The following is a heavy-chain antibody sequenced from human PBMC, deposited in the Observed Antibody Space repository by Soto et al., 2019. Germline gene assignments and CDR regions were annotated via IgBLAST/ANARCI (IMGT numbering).Heavy chain of an antibody. Sequence: QVQLVQSGAEVKKPGSSVTVSCKASGGTFSSYAISWVRQAPGQGLEWMGGIIPIFGTANYAQKFQGRVTITADESTSTAYVELSSLRSEDTAVYYCARDGYYYDSSGYYYYFDYWGQGTLVTVSS. CDR2: IIPIFGTA. D-gene: IGHD3-22*01. V-gene: IGHV1-69*12. J-gene: IGHJ4*02. CDR1: GGTFSSYA. CDR3: ARDGYYYDSSGYYYYFDY.